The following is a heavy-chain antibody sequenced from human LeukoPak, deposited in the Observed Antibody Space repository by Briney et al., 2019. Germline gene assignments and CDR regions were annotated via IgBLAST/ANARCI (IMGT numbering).Heavy chain of an antibody. D-gene: IGHD1-26*01. V-gene: IGHV3-64*04. CDR1: GFTFSDYY. J-gene: IGHJ4*02. CDR3: AKGIVGATLAFDY. CDR2: ISSNGGST. Sequence: GGSLRLSCAASGFTFSDYYMSWIRQAPGKGLEYVSAISSNGGSTYYADSVKGRFTISRDNSKNTLYLQMNSLRAEDTAVYYCAKGIVGATLAFDYWGQGTLVTVSS.